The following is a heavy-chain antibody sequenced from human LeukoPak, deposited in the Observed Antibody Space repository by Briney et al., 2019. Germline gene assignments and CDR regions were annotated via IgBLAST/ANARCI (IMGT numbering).Heavy chain of an antibody. J-gene: IGHJ4*02. CDR2: IYSGGST. V-gene: IGHV3-53*01. CDR3: TRVGYIDEGIDY. Sequence: PGGSLRLSCAASGFSVSSNYMNWVRQAPGKGLEWVSVIYSGGSTYYADSVKGRFTISRDNAKNSLYLQMNSLRAEDTAIYYCTRVGYIDEGIDYWGQGTLVTVSS. CDR1: GFSVSSNY. D-gene: IGHD5-24*01.